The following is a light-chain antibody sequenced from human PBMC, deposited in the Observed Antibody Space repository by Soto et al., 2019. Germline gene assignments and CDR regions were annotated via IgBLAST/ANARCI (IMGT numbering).Light chain of an antibody. CDR3: QQPKSFPLT. V-gene: IGKV1-12*01. J-gene: IGKJ4*01. CDR1: QDISSW. CDR2: AAS. Sequence: DIQMAQSPSSVSASIGDKVTITCRASQDISSWLAWYQQRPRMAPKLLIYAASTLESGVPSRFSGSGSGTEFTLTINSLQPEDFGTYYCQQPKSFPLTFGGGTKVDIK.